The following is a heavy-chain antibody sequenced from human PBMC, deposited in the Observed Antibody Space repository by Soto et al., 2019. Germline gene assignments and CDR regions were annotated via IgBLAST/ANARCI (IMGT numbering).Heavy chain of an antibody. CDR1: GASIRSYY. CDR3: ASSPCYLGDFLYYNGIHV. V-gene: IGHV4-4*08. Sequence: SEPLSLTCSVSGASIRSYYWHWIRQPPGKGLEWIGYVYTSDYTRYSSSLKSRVTISVDTSKSQFYLRLNSVTAADTAVYYCASSPCYLGDFLYYNGIHVWGPGPRVTLFS. J-gene: IGHJ6*01. CDR2: VYTSDYT. D-gene: IGHD3-10*01.